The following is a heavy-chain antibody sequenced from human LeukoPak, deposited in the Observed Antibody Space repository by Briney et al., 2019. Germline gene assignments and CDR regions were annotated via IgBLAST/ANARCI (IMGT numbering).Heavy chain of an antibody. J-gene: IGHJ4*02. V-gene: IGHV3-11*01. D-gene: IGHD3-9*01. CDR1: GFTFSDSY. Sequence: GGSLRLSCAASGFTFSDSYMSWIRQAPGKGLEWLSYISSSGGSTYYAVSVKGRFTISRDNANNSLYLQRNSLRADDTAIYYCATGKRRYSNWGQGTLVTVSS. CDR2: ISSSGGST. CDR3: ATGKRRYSN.